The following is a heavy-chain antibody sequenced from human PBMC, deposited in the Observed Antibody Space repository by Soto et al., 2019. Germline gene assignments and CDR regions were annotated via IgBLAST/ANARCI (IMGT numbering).Heavy chain of an antibody. J-gene: IGHJ3*02. CDR1: GGSISSGGYY. Sequence: QVQLQESGPGLVKPSQTLSLTCTVSGGSISSGGYYWSWIRQHPGKGLEWIGYIYYSGSTYYNPSLRRRVALSVDTSKNQFSLKLSSVTAADTAVYYCASPFRYCSGGSCYSDAFVIWGQGTMVTVSS. V-gene: IGHV4-31*03. CDR2: IYYSGST. CDR3: ASPFRYCSGGSCYSDAFVI. D-gene: IGHD2-15*01.